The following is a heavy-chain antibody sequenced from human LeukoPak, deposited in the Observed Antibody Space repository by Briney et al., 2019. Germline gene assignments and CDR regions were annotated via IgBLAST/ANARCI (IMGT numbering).Heavy chain of an antibody. CDR3: ARGSDILTGPLWY. J-gene: IGHJ4*02. CDR1: GFTFSSYA. V-gene: IGHV3-21*01. D-gene: IGHD3-9*01. Sequence: PGGSLRLSCAASGFTFSSYAMSWVRQAPGKGLEWVSSISSSSTYIYYADSVKGRFTISRDNAKNSLYLQMNSLRAEDTAVYYCARGSDILTGPLWYWGQGTLVTVSS. CDR2: ISSSSTYI.